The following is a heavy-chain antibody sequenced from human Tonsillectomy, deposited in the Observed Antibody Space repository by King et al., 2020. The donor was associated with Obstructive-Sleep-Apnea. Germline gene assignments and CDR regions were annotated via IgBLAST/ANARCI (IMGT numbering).Heavy chain of an antibody. V-gene: IGHV1-46*01. J-gene: IGHJ4*02. CDR2: SNPSGGST. CDR3: ATSGPSLRLDN. CDR1: GYTFTYYH. Sequence: VQLVQSGAEVKKPGASVKVSCKASGYTFTYYHIHWVRQAPGQGLEWMGLSNPSGGSTTYAQTFEGKVTMTRDTSATTVYMELSSLRSEDTAVYYCATSGPSLRLDNWGQGTLVTVSS.